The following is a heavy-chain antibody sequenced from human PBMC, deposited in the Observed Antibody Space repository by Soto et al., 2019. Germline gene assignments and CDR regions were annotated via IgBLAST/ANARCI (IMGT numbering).Heavy chain of an antibody. J-gene: IGHJ4*02. Sequence: SETLSLTCAVSGGSFRGYFWSWIRQSPNKGLEWIGEINDSGSTYYNPSFKSRLTISVDTSKSQISLTLTSVTAADSAVYYCQGGDFWGQGTRVTVSS. CDR3: QGGDF. CDR1: GGSFRGYF. CDR2: INDSGST. D-gene: IGHD3-16*01. V-gene: IGHV4-34*01.